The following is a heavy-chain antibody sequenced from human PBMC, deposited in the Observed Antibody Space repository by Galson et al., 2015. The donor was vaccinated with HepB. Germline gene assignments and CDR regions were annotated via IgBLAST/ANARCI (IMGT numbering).Heavy chain of an antibody. CDR3: ARDRTTMSLDY. CDR1: GYIFTSYS. Sequence: SVKVSCKASGYIFTSYSIHWVRQAPGQRLEWMGWINADNGNTKYSQKFQGRLTITRDTSASTAYMELSGLRSDDTALYYCARDRTTMSLDYWGQGSLVTVSS. J-gene: IGHJ4*02. V-gene: IGHV1-3*01. D-gene: IGHD4-17*01. CDR2: INADNGNT.